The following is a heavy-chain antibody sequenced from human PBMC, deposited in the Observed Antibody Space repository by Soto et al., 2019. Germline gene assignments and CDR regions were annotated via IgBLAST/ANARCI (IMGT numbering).Heavy chain of an antibody. Sequence: QVQLQESGPGLVKPSQTLSLTCTVSGGSISSGAYYWNWIRQHAGKGLEWIGSIYYGGSTYYNPSLKSRVSISVDTSKNQFFLKLTSVTAADTAVYYCARDGRAQFWGLTEHWFDPWGQGTLVTVSS. V-gene: IGHV4-31*03. CDR1: GGSISSGAYY. D-gene: IGHD3-16*01. J-gene: IGHJ5*02. CDR2: IYYGGST. CDR3: ARDGRAQFWGLTEHWFDP.